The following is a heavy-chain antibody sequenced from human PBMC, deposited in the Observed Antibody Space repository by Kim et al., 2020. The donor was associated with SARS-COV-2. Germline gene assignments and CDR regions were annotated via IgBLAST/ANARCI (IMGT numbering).Heavy chain of an antibody. CDR2: ISGSGGST. V-gene: IGHV3-23*01. CDR1: GFTFSSYA. CDR3: AKSRGVTMVRGDLYYFDY. D-gene: IGHD3-10*01. J-gene: IGHJ4*02. Sequence: GGSLRLSCAASGFTFSSYAMSWVRQAPGKGLEWVSAISGSGGSTYYADSVKGRFTISRDNSKNTLYLQMNSLRAEDTAVYYCAKSRGVTMVRGDLYYFDYWGQGTLVTVSS.